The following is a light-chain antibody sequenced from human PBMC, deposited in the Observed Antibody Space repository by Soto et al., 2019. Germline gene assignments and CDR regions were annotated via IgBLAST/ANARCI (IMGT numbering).Light chain of an antibody. CDR3: MGALQSPPT. CDR1: QSLLHSNGYNY. CDR2: LGS. J-gene: IGKJ1*01. V-gene: IGKV2-28*01. Sequence: DIVMTQSPVSLPVTPGEPASISCRSSQSLLHSNGYNYLDWYLQKPGQSPRLLIYLGSNRASGVPGRFSASASGTDFTLTISRVEAEDVGVYYCMGALQSPPTFGQGTRVEIK.